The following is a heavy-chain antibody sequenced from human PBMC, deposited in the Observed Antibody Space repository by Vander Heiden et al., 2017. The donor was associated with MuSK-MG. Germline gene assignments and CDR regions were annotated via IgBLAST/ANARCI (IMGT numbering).Heavy chain of an antibody. CDR3: ARCIAAFDP. CDR1: GASISSGGYY. D-gene: IGHD6-13*01. CDR2: IYYSGST. V-gene: IGHV4-31*03. Sequence: QVQLQESGPALVTPSQTLSHTCTVSGASISSGGYYCRWIRPHPGKGLEWIGYIYYSGSTYYNPSLKSRVTISVDTSKNQFPLKLSSVTAADTAVYYCARCIAAFDPWGQGTLVTVSS. J-gene: IGHJ5*02.